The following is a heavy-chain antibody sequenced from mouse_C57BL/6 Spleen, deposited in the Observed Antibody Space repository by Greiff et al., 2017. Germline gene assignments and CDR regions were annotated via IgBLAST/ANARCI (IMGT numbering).Heavy chain of an antibody. Sequence: EVKLMESEGGLVQPGSSMKLSCTASGFTFSDYYMAWVRQVPEKGLEWVANINYDGSSTYYLDSLKSRFIISRDNAKNILYLQMSSLKSEDTATYYCARDKNWEGFFDYWGQGTTLTVSS. CDR2: INYDGSST. V-gene: IGHV5-16*01. CDR1: GFTFSDYY. CDR3: ARDKNWEGFFDY. D-gene: IGHD4-1*01. J-gene: IGHJ2*01.